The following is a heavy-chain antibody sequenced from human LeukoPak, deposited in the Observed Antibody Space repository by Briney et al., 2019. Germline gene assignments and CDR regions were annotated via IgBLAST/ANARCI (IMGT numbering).Heavy chain of an antibody. V-gene: IGHV3-74*01. CDR3: AKDGAYYYGSGSYYNPIFDY. D-gene: IGHD3-10*01. J-gene: IGHJ4*02. Sequence: PGGSLRLSCAASGFTFRTSWMHWVRQAPGKGLVWVSRIKSDGSSTSYADSVKGRFTISRDNAKDTLYLQMNSLRAEDTTVYYCAKDGAYYYGSGSYYNPIFDYWGQGTLVTVSS. CDR1: GFTFRTSW. CDR2: IKSDGSST.